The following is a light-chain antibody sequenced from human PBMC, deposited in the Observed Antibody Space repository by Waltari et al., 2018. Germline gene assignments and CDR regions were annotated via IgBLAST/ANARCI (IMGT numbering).Light chain of an antibody. CDR2: AAT. V-gene: IGKV1-39*01. CDR1: QSIASY. CDR3: QQSYSTPYT. J-gene: IGKJ2*01. Sequence: DIQMTQSPSSLSASVGDRVTITCRASQSIASYLNWYQKTPGEAPKVLIFAATSLQSGVPSRFSGSGSGTEFTLTVTSLQPEDFATYYCQQSYSTPYTFGQGTNLDIK.